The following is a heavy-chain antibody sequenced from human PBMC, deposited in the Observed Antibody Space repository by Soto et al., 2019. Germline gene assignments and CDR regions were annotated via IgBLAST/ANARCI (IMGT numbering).Heavy chain of an antibody. V-gene: IGHV3-15*07. J-gene: IGHJ3*02. Sequence: GGSLRLSCAASGFTFSNAWMNWVRQAPGKGLEWVGRIKSKTDGGTTDYAAPMKGRFTISRDDSKNTLYLQMNSLKTEDTAVYYCTTDRFGVVIYAFDIWGQGTMVTVSS. D-gene: IGHD3-3*01. CDR1: GFTFSNAW. CDR3: TTDRFGVVIYAFDI. CDR2: IKSKTDGGTT.